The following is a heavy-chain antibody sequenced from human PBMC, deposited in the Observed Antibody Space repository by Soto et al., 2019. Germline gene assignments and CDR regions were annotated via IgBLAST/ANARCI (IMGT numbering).Heavy chain of an antibody. D-gene: IGHD1-26*01. J-gene: IGHJ6*02. CDR1: GFTVSSNY. CDR3: ASGTDHYYYYGMDV. V-gene: IGHV3-53*01. CDR2: IYSGGNT. Sequence: LRLSCAASGFTVSSNYMSWVRQAPGKGLEWVSVIYSGGNTYYADSVKGRFTISRDNSKKTLYLQMNSLRAEDTAVYYCASGTDHYYYYGMDVWGQGTTVTVSS.